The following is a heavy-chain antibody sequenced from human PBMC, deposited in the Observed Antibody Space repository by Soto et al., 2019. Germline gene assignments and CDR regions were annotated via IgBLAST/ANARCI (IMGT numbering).Heavy chain of an antibody. CDR2: IYPGDSDT. CDR1: GYSFTSYW. CDR3: ARRPIAEPYYYYGMDV. V-gene: IGHV5-51*01. J-gene: IGHJ6*02. Sequence: GESLKISCKGSGYSFTSYWIGWVRQMPGKGLEWMGIIYPGDSDTRYSPSFQGQVTISADKSISTAYLQWSSLKASDTAMYYCARRPIAEPYYYYGMDVWGQGTTVIVSS. D-gene: IGHD2-21*01.